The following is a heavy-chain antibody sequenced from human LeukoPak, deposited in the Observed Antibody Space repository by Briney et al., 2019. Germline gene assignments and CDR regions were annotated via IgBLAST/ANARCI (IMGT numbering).Heavy chain of an antibody. J-gene: IGHJ4*02. V-gene: IGHV1-3*01. CDR2: INAGNGNT. Sequence: ASVKVSCKASGYTFTSYAIHWVRQAPGQRLEWMGWINAGNGNTKYSQKFQGRVTITRDTSASTAYMELSSLRSEDTAVYYCAREDTAMVNIDYWGQGTLVTVSS. D-gene: IGHD5-18*01. CDR3: AREDTAMVNIDY. CDR1: GYTFTSYA.